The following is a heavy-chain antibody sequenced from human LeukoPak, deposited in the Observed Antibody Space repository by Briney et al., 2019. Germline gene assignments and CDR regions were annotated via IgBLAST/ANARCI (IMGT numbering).Heavy chain of an antibody. D-gene: IGHD4-17*01. Sequence: SETLSLTCTVSGASMTTYYWSWVRQPPGKGLEWIGEIYHSGSTHYNPSLKSRVTISIDKSKNHFSLNLTSVTAADTAVYYCARDLLYGDYRRAPQVFDPWGQGTLVIVAS. CDR1: GASMTTYY. J-gene: IGHJ5*02. CDR3: ARDLLYGDYRRAPQVFDP. CDR2: IYHSGST. V-gene: IGHV4-59*12.